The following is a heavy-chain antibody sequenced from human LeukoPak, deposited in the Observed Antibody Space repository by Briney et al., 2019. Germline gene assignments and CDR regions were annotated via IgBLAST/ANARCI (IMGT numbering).Heavy chain of an antibody. J-gene: IGHJ6*02. CDR1: GGSFSGYY. CDR3: ARDLMLGPPANYYYGMDV. CDR2: IYYSGST. V-gene: IGHV4-59*01. D-gene: IGHD2-8*01. Sequence: SETLSLTCAVYGGSFSGYYWSWIRQPPGKGLEWIGYIYYSGSTNYNPSLKSRVTISVDTSKNQFSLKLSSVTAADTAVYYCARDLMLGPPANYYYGMDVWGQGTTVTVSS.